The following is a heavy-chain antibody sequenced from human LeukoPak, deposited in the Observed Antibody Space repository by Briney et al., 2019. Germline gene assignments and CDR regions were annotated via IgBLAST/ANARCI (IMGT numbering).Heavy chain of an antibody. CDR2: ISYDGSNK. V-gene: IGHV3-30*18. CDR3: AKDQGALVAGMGGGYFDY. D-gene: IGHD6-19*01. CDR1: GFTFSSYG. J-gene: IGHJ4*02. Sequence: GGSLRLSCAASGFTFSSYGMHWVRQAPGKGLEWVAVISYDGSNKYYADSVKGRFTISRDNSKNTLYLQMNSLRAEDTAVYYCAKDQGALVAGMGGGYFDYWGQGTLVTVSS.